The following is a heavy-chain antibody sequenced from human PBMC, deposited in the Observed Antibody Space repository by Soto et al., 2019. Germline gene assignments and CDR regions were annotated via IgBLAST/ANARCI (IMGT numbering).Heavy chain of an antibody. D-gene: IGHD2-21*02. CDR3: ARPSCGGDCYSPVY. Sequence: GGSLRLSCAASGFTVSNYNMHWVRQAPGKGLEWVSYISSSSNTIYYADSVKGRFTISRDNAKNSLYLQMNSLRAEDTAVYYCARPSCGGDCYSPVYWGQGTLVTVS. J-gene: IGHJ4*02. V-gene: IGHV3-48*01. CDR1: GFTVSNYN. CDR2: ISSSSNTI.